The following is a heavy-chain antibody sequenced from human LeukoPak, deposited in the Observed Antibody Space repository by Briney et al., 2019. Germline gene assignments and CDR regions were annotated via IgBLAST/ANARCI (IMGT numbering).Heavy chain of an antibody. CDR3: VKSPWYHGSGSYSGTIH. Sequence: GGSLRLSCAASGFTFSSDSMNWVRQAPGKGLEWISYISSSSSTVYYADSMKGRFTISRDNAGNSLYLQMNSLRAEDTAVYYCVKSPWYHGSGSYSGTIHWGQGTLVTVSS. D-gene: IGHD3-10*01. V-gene: IGHV3-48*04. J-gene: IGHJ4*02. CDR2: ISSSSSTV. CDR1: GFTFSSDS.